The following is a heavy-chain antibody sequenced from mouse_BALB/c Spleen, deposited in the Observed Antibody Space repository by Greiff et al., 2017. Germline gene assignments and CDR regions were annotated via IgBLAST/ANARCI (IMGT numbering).Heavy chain of an antibody. V-gene: IGHV14-1*02. CDR3: ATAYYGNYAAMDY. J-gene: IGHJ4*01. Sequence: EVKLQESGAELVRPGALVKLSCKASGFNIKDYYMHWVKQRPEQGLEWIGWIDPENGNTIYDPKFQGKASITADTSSSTAYMQLSSLTSEDSAVYFCATAYYGNYAAMDYWGQGTSVTVSS. D-gene: IGHD2-10*01. CDR1: GFNIKDYY. CDR2: IDPENGNT.